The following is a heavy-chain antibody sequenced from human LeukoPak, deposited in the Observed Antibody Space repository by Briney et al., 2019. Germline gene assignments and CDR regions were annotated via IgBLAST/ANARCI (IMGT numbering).Heavy chain of an antibody. CDR1: GDSVSSNSAA. V-gene: IGHV6-1*01. Sequence: SQTLSLTYTISGDSVSSNSAAWHWIRQSPSRGLEWLGRTYYRSKWFNDSAVSVKSRITINADTSKNQFSLHLNSVTPEDTAVYYCARGSPAGAARVFDYWGQGTLVTVSS. D-gene: IGHD2-2*01. CDR2: TYYRSKWFN. J-gene: IGHJ4*02. CDR3: ARGSPAGAARVFDY.